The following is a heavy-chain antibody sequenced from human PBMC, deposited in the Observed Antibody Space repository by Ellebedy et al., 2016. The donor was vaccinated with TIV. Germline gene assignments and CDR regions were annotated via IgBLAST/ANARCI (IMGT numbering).Heavy chain of an antibody. Sequence: GSLRLXCTVSGGSISSYYWSWIRQPAGKGLEWIGRIYTSGSTNYNPSLKSRVTMSVDTSKNQFSLKLSSVTAADTAVYYFARGSSHGVWGQGTLVTVSS. CDR1: GGSISSYY. V-gene: IGHV4-4*07. CDR2: IYTSGST. J-gene: IGHJ4*02. D-gene: IGHD3-10*01. CDR3: ARGSSHGV.